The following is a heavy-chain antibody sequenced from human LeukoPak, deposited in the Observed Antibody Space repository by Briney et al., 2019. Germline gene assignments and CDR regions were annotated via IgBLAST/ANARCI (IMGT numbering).Heavy chain of an antibody. CDR2: IYYSGST. D-gene: IGHD5-12*01. CDR3: ASLKRGYSGYDSVSRDY. V-gene: IGHV4-39*01. Sequence: SETLSPTCTVSGGSISSSSYYWGWIRQPPGKRLEWIGSIYYSGSTYYNPSLKSRVTISVDTSKNQFSLKLSSVTAADTAVYYCASLKRGYSGYDSVSRDYWGQGTLVTVSS. J-gene: IGHJ4*02. CDR1: GGSISSSSYY.